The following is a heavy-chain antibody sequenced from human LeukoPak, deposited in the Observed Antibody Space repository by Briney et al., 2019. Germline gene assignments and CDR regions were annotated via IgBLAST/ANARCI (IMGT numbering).Heavy chain of an antibody. V-gene: IGHV3-30*04. J-gene: IGHJ6*02. D-gene: IGHD5-18*01. Sequence: PGGSLRLSCAASGFTFSSYAMHWVRQAPGKGLEWVAVISYDGSNKYYADSVKGRFTISRDNSKNTLYLQMNSLRAEDTAVYYCARPDTAMVTDYYHGMDVWGQGTTVTVSS. CDR3: ARPDTAMVTDYYHGMDV. CDR2: ISYDGSNK. CDR1: GFTFSSYA.